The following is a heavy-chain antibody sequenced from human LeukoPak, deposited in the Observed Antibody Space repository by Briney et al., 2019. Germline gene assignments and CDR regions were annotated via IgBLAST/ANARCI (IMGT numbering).Heavy chain of an antibody. CDR1: GFTFSSYG. V-gene: IGHV3-30*18. D-gene: IGHD2-2*01. J-gene: IGHJ5*02. CDR2: ISCDGSNK. Sequence: GGSLRLSCAASGFTFSSYGMHWVRQAPGKGLEWVVVISCDGSNKYYADSVKGRFTISRDNSKNTLYLQMNSLRAEDTAVYYCAKGPTYQPSNWFDPWGPGTLVTVSS. CDR3: AKGPTYQPSNWFDP.